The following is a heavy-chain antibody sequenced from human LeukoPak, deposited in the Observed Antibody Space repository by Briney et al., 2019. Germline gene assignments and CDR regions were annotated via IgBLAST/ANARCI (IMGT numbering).Heavy chain of an antibody. D-gene: IGHD2-8*01. J-gene: IGHJ4*02. CDR3: ARSHLTLMVYDS. CDR1: GGTFSSYA. Sequence: ASVKVSCKASGGTFSSYAISWVRQAPGQGLEWMGGIIPIFGTANYAQKFQGRVTLTRDTSISTVYMEMTRLRSDDTAVYYCARSHLTLMVYDSWGQGTLVTVSS. CDR2: IIPIFGTA. V-gene: IGHV1-69*05.